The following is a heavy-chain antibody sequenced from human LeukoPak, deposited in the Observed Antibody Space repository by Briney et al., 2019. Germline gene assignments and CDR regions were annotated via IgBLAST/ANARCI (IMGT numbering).Heavy chain of an antibody. CDR3: AKTIFYYDSSGYSNVFDY. D-gene: IGHD3-22*01. V-gene: IGHV4-38-2*02. J-gene: IGHJ4*02. Sequence: SETLSLTCTVSGYSISSGYYWGWIRQPPGKGLEWIGSIYHSGSTYYNPSLKSRVTISVDTSKNQFSLKLSSVTAADTAVYYCAKTIFYYDSSGYSNVFDYWGQGTLVTVSS. CDR1: GYSISSGYY. CDR2: IYHSGST.